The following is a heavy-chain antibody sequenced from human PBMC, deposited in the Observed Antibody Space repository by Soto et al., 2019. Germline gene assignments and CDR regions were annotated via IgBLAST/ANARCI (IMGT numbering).Heavy chain of an antibody. CDR1: GFTFSSYA. J-gene: IGHJ4*02. CDR3: AKVTKSSSGWYYFDY. D-gene: IGHD6-19*01. Sequence: EVQLLESGGGLVQPGESLRLSCAASGFTFSSYAMSWVRQAPGKGLEWVSAISVSGGSTYYADSVKGRFTISRDNSKNTLYLQMNSLRAEDTAVYYCAKVTKSSSGWYYFDYWGQGTLVTVSS. CDR2: ISVSGGST. V-gene: IGHV3-23*01.